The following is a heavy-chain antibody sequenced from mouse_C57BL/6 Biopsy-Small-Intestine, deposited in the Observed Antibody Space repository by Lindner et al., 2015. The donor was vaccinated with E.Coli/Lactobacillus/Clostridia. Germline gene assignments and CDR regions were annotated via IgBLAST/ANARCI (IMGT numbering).Heavy chain of an antibody. CDR1: GYTFTRFG. CDR3: ARALKQGEVIIGGDYGMDV. Sequence: SVKVSCKASGYTFTRFGISWVRQAPGQGLDWMGWISAYTGNTNYAQKFRGRVTMTTDTSTSTAYMELRSLRSDDTAVYYCARALKQGEVIIGGDYGMDVWGQGTTVTVSS. V-gene: IGHV1-20*01. J-gene: IGHJ4*01. CDR2: ISAYTGNT. D-gene: IGHD2-12*01.